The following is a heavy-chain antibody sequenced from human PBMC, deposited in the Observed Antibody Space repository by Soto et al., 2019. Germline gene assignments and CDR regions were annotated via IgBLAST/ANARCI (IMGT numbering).Heavy chain of an antibody. CDR2: ISWNSGSI. J-gene: IGHJ4*02. CDR3: AKDITLQWRNVAFDY. D-gene: IGHD6-19*01. Sequence: GGSLRLSCAASGFTFDDYAMHWVRQAPGKGLEWVSGISWNSGSIGYADSVKGRFTISRDNAKNSLYLQMNSLRAEDTALYYCAKDITLQWRNVAFDYWGQGTLVTVSS. CDR1: GFTFDDYA. V-gene: IGHV3-9*01.